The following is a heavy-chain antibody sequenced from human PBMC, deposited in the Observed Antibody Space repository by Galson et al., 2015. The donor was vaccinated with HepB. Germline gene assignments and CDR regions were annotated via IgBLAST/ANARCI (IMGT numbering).Heavy chain of an antibody. J-gene: IGHJ2*01. CDR2: ITNSGTYI. CDR1: GFAFSSSG. D-gene: IGHD3-22*01. CDR3: ARALVVIDHWYFDL. Sequence: SLRLSCAASGFAFSSSGMNWIRQAPGKGLEWISSITNSGTYIHYTDSVRGRFTVSRDNAKNSLYLQMNSLRAEDTAVYYCARALVVIDHWYFDLWGRGTLVTVSS. V-gene: IGHV3-21*01.